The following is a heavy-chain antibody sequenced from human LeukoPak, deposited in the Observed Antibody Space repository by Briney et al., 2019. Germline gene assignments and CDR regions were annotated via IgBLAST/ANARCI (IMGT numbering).Heavy chain of an antibody. CDR2: IKQDGSEK. CDR1: GFTFSSYW. V-gene: IGHV3-7*03. D-gene: IGHD3-9*01. J-gene: IGHJ4*02. CDR3: ARMRDILTGDYYVDY. Sequence: GGSLRLSCAASGFTFSSYWMSWVRQAPGKGLEWVANIKQDGSEKYYVDSVKGRFTISRDNAKNSLYLQMNSLRAEDTAVYYCARMRDILTGDYYVDYWGQGTLVTVSS.